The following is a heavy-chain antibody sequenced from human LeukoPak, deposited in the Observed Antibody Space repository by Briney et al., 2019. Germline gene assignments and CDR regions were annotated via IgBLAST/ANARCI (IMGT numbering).Heavy chain of an antibody. CDR3: AKLPWEHCGGDCYCDY. Sequence: GGSLRLSCAASGFTFSSYAMSWVRQAPGKGLEWVSAISGSGGSTYYADSVKGRFTISRDNSKNTLYLQMNSLRAEDTAVYYCAKLPWEHCGGDCYCDYWGQGTLVTVSS. CDR1: GFTFSSYA. CDR2: ISGSGGST. J-gene: IGHJ4*02. V-gene: IGHV3-23*01. D-gene: IGHD2-21*02.